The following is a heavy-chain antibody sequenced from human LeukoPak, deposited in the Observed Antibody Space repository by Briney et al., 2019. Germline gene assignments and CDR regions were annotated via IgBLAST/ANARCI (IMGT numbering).Heavy chain of an antibody. D-gene: IGHD4-17*01. Sequence: SVKVSCKASGGTFSSHAISWVRQAPGQGLEWMGGITPIFGTANYAQKFQGRVTITAAESTSTAYMELSSLRSEDTAVYYCARDRGGDYVLDYWGQGTLVTVSS. V-gene: IGHV1-69*13. CDR2: ITPIFGTA. CDR1: GGTFSSHA. J-gene: IGHJ4*02. CDR3: ARDRGGDYVLDY.